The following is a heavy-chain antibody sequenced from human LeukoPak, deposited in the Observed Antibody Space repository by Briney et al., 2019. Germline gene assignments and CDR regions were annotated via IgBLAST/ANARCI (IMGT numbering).Heavy chain of an antibody. CDR2: IGGNGGRT. V-gene: IGHV3-23*01. D-gene: IGHD5-24*01. CDR1: GFTFSSYA. CDR3: AKVAQMDTILGKFDN. J-gene: IGHJ5*02. Sequence: PGGSLRLSCAASGFTFSSYAMSWVRQAPGKGLEWVSAIGGNGGRTYYADSVKGRFTISRDNSRNTLFLQMNSLRAEDTAVYYCAKVAQMDTILGKFDNWGQGTLVTVSS.